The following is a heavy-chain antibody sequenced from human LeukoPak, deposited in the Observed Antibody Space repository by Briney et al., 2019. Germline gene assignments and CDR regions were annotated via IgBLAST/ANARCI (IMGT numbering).Heavy chain of an antibody. V-gene: IGHV4-34*01. CDR3: ARLPLSNRWFDP. CDR1: GGSFSGYY. J-gene: IGHJ5*02. Sequence: DPSETLSLTCAVYGGSFSGYYWSWIRQPSGKGLEWIGEINHSGSTNYNPSLKSRVTISVDTSKNQFSLKLSSVTAADTAVYYCARLPLSNRWFDPWGQGTLVTVSS. D-gene: IGHD2/OR15-2a*01. CDR2: INHSGST.